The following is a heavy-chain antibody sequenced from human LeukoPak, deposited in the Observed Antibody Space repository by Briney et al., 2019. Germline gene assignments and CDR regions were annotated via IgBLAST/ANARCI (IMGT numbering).Heavy chain of an antibody. J-gene: IGHJ4*02. CDR1: GFNVSSNY. CDR2: IYSGGST. Sequence: GGSLRLSCAVSGFNVSSNYLNWVRQAPGKGPEWVSVIYSGGSTYYVDSVKGRFTISRDNSKNTLYLQMNSLRAEDTAVYHCARVDSRTAQFDYWGQGTLVTVSS. D-gene: IGHD6-13*01. CDR3: ARVDSRTAQFDY. V-gene: IGHV3-66*01.